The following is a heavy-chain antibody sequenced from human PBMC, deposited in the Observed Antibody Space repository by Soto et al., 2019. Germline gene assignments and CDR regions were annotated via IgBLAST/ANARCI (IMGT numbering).Heavy chain of an antibody. Sequence: SETLALTFTVSGGSVSGGSYYWSCIREPPGKGLEWIGYIYYSGSTNYNPSLKSRVTISVDTSKNQFSLKLSSVTAADTDVYYCARDPLIVDKAMGFDYYYYGMDVWRQGTTVTVSS. CDR2: IYYSGST. J-gene: IGHJ6*02. CDR1: GGSVSGGSYY. CDR3: ARDPLIVDKAMGFDYYYYGMDV. V-gene: IGHV4-61*01. D-gene: IGHD5-18*01.